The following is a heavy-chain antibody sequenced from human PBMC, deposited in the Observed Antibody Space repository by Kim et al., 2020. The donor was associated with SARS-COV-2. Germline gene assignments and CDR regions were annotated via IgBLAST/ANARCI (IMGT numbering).Heavy chain of an antibody. D-gene: IGHD6-13*01. V-gene: IGHV4-34*01. Sequence: PSLNSRVTISVDTSKHQFSLKLSSVTAADTAVYYCARGVYSSSWGYYFDYWGQGTLVTVSS. J-gene: IGHJ4*02. CDR3: ARGVYSSSWGYYFDY.